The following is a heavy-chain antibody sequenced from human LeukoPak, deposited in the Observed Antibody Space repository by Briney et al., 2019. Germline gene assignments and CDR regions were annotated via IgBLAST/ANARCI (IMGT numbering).Heavy chain of an antibody. CDR1: GFTFSSLG. CDR3: ATSRGSSYGYRALELPPSPVD. V-gene: IGHV3-30*02. Sequence: LGGSLRLSCAASGFTFSSLGMHWVRQAPGKGLDWVAFVEHDGGTQYYTHPVKGRFTISRDNAKNSLYLQMKSLRAEDTAVYYCATSRGSSYGYRALELPPSPVDWGQGTLVTVSS. CDR2: VEHDGGTQ. J-gene: IGHJ4*02. D-gene: IGHD5-18*01.